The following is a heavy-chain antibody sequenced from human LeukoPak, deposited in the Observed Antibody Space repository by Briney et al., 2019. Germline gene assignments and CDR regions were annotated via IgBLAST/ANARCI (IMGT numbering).Heavy chain of an antibody. V-gene: IGHV1-2*02. CDR2: INPNSGGT. CDR1: GYTFTDYY. CDR3: AREGPIVGATHLVDY. J-gene: IGHJ4*02. Sequence: ALVKVSCKASGYTFTDYYMHWVRQAPGQGLEWMGWINPNSGGTNYAQKFQGRATMTRDTSISTAYMELSRLRSDDTAVYYCAREGPIVGATHLVDYWGQGTLVTVSS. D-gene: IGHD1-26*01.